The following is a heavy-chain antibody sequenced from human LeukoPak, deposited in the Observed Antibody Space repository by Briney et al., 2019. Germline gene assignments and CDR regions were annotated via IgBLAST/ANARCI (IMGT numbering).Heavy chain of an antibody. D-gene: IGHD2-15*01. V-gene: IGHV3-15*01. CDR3: TTLRYCSGGSCSSY. J-gene: IGHJ4*02. Sequence: GGSLRLSCAASGFTFDNAWMNWVRQAPGKGLEWVGRVKSKTGGGTTDYPAPVKDRFTISSDDSKNTLYLQMNSLKTEDTAVYYCTTLRYCSGGSCSSYWGQGDLVTVSS. CDR1: GFTFDNAW. CDR2: VKSKTGGGTT.